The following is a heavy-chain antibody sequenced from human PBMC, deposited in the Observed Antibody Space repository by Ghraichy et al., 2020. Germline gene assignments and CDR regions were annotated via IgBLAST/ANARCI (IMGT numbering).Heavy chain of an antibody. CDR2: IRGSGSST. V-gene: IGHV3-23*01. CDR3: AKGRDYYDSSGYYFNAFDI. D-gene: IGHD3-22*01. CDR1: AFTFSSYA. J-gene: IGHJ3*02. Sequence: GGSLRLSCAASAFTFSSYAMTWVRQAPGKGLEWISTIRGSGSSTYYTDSVKGRFTISRDNSKNTLYLQMNSLRAEDTAVYYCAKGRDYYDSSGYYFNAFDIWGQGTLVTVSS.